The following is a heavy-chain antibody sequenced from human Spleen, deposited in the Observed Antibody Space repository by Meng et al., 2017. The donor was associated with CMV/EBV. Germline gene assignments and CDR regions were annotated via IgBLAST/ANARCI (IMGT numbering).Heavy chain of an antibody. D-gene: IGHD5-18*01. CDR3: ARLGHSYGTYYFDY. J-gene: IGHJ4*02. CDR2: ISSTTSNI. CDR1: GFTFSNYT. Sequence: GGSLRLSCAASGFTFSNYTMSWVRQAPGKGLQWVSSISSTTSNIYYADSLQGRFTISRDNAKNSLYLQMNSLRTEDTAVYYCARLGHSYGTYYFDYWGQGTLVTVSS. V-gene: IGHV3-21*01.